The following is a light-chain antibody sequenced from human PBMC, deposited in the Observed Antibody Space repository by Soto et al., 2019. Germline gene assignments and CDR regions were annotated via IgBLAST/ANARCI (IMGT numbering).Light chain of an antibody. V-gene: IGLV2-14*01. CDR2: DIN. CDR3: DSYTSSRAYV. J-gene: IGLJ1*01. Sequence: QSVLTQPASVSGSPGQSITISCTGTSSDVGNYIFVSWYRQHPGKAPKLMIYDINNRPSGVSNRFSGSKSGNTASLTISGLQAEDEADYYCDSYTSSRAYVFGIGTKVTVL. CDR1: SSDVGNYIF.